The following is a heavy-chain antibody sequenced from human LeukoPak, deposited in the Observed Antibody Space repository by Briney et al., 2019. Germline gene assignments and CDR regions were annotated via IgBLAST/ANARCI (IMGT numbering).Heavy chain of an antibody. J-gene: IGHJ3*02. CDR2: IYYSGST. CDR3: AGRLWRRDGYNLSAFDI. CDR1: GGSISSYY. Sequence: SETLSLTCTVSGGSISSYYWSWIREPPGKGLVWIGYIYYSGSTNYNPSLKSRVTISVDTSKNQFSLKLSSVTAADTAVYYCAGRLWRRDGYNLSAFDIWRQGTMVTVSS. V-gene: IGHV4-59*01. D-gene: IGHD5-24*01.